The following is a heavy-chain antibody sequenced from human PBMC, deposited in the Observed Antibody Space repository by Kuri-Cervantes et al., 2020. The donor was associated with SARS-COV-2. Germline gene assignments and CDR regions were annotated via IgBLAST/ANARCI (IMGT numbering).Heavy chain of an antibody. D-gene: IGHD1-20*01. CDR1: GGSISSQSYY. J-gene: IGHJ4*02. CDR2: VYYSGTT. V-gene: IGHV4-39*01. Sequence: GSLRLFCTVSGGSISSQSYYWGWIRQPPGKGLEWIGSVYYSGTTYYNPSLKSRVTISVDTSKNQFSLKLSSVTAADTAVYYCARHTITGPFDYWGQGTLVTVSS. CDR3: ARHTITGPFDY.